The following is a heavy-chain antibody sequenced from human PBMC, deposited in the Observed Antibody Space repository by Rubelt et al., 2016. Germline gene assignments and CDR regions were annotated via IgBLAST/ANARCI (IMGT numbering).Heavy chain of an antibody. J-gene: IGHJ3*02. D-gene: IGHD6-19*01. CDR1: DGSFSAYY. CDR3: ARGEVAVNAFAI. Sequence: QVQLQESGPGLVKSSETLSLTCAVYDGSFSAYYWSWIRQPPGKGLEWIGEIHPSGSTSHNPSLNSRVTISVDTSKNQFSLRLNSVTAADTAVYYCARGEVAVNAFAIWGQGTMVTVSS. CDR2: IHPSGST. V-gene: IGHV4-34*01.